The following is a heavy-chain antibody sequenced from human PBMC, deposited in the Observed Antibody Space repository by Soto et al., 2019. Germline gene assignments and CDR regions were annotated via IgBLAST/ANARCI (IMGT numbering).Heavy chain of an antibody. CDR3: ARDLYSYGYPDY. V-gene: IGHV3-30*03. Sequence: QVHLMESGGGVVQPGRSLRLSCAASGFIFGAYGMHWVRQAPGKGLEWVAVMSYDGSRKYYADSVKGRFTISRDNSNNTLSLEMNSLKTEDTAVYYCARDLYSYGYPDYWGQGTLVTVSS. CDR1: GFIFGAYG. D-gene: IGHD5-18*01. CDR2: MSYDGSRK. J-gene: IGHJ4*02.